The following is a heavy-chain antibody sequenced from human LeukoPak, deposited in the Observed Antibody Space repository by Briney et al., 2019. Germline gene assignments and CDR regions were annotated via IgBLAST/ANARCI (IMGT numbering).Heavy chain of an antibody. Sequence: SETLSLTCTVSGGSISGSYWSWIRQPAGKGPEWIGRIFTNGDAHYNPSLDSRVTMSVDTSQSQLFLILTSVTAADTAVYFCARGPQYQLLKALGYYYMDVWGEGTTVTVSS. CDR1: GGSISGSY. V-gene: IGHV4-4*07. CDR3: ARGPQYQLLKALGYYYMDV. D-gene: IGHD2-2*01. CDR2: IFTNGDA. J-gene: IGHJ6*03.